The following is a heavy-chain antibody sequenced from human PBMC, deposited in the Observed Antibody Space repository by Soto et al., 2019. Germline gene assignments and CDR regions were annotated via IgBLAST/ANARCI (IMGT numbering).Heavy chain of an antibody. CDR3: AKDFKSGYYTGSIDY. D-gene: IGHD3-3*01. J-gene: IGHJ4*02. Sequence: GGSLRLSCAASGFTFDDYAMHWVRQAPGKGLEWVSGISWISGSIGYGDSVKGRFTIARDNAKNSLYLQMNSLRAEDTALYYCAKDFKSGYYTGSIDYWGQGTLGTVSP. V-gene: IGHV3-9*01. CDR2: ISWISGSI. CDR1: GFTFDDYA.